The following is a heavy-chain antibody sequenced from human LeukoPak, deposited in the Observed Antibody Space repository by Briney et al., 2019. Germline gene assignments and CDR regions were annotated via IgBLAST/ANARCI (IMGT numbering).Heavy chain of an antibody. CDR1: GFTFSIYE. Sequence: GGSLRLSCAASGFTFSIYEMNWVRQAPGKGLEWVAYITGSGSIIYYADSVKGRFTISGDNAKNSLYLQMNSLRAEDTAVYYCTRTQYSSGWTFDYWGQGTLVTVSS. CDR3: TRTQYSSGWTFDY. J-gene: IGHJ4*02. D-gene: IGHD6-19*01. V-gene: IGHV3-48*03. CDR2: ITGSGSII.